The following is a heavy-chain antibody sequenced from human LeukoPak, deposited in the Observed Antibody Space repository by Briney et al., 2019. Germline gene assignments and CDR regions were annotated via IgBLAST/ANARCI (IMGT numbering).Heavy chain of an antibody. CDR2: IYYSGST. J-gene: IGHJ4*02. V-gene: IGHV4-59*08. Sequence: SETLSLTRMGTVGSISRYLCRWIRQPPGKGLQGMGHIYYSGSTNYNPSLKSRVTISVDTSKNQFSLKLSSVTAADTAVYYCARSLMVRGVTEYYFDYWGQGTLVTVSS. CDR3: ARSLMVRGVTEYYFDY. CDR1: VGSISRYL. D-gene: IGHD3-10*01.